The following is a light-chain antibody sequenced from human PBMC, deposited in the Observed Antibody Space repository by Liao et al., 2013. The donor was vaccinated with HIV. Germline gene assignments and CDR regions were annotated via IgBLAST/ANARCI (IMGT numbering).Light chain of an antibody. V-gene: IGLV3-21*01. CDR2: YDN. Sequence: SYMLTQPPSVSVAPGATATITCGGDNIGGRSVHWYQHKAGQAPHLVISYDNDRPSGIPARFSGSNSGNTATLTINRVEAGDEADYYCQVWDSGTDHWVFGGGTKLTVL. J-gene: IGLJ3*02. CDR1: NIGGRS. CDR3: QVWDSGTDHWV.